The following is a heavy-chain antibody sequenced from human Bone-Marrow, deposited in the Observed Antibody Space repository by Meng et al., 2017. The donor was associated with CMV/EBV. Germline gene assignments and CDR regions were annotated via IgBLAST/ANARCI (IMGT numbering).Heavy chain of an antibody. Sequence: GGSLRLSCAASGFTFSSYAMSWVRQAPGKGLEWVSAISGSGGSTYYADSVKGRFTISRDNAKNSLYLQMNSLRAEDTAVYYCAREGRYCSSTSCAITIFGVDYYYYYGMDVWGQGTTVTVSS. J-gene: IGHJ6*01. D-gene: IGHD2-2*01. CDR3: AREGRYCSSTSCAITIFGVDYYYYYGMDV. CDR2: ISGSGGST. CDR1: GFTFSSYA. V-gene: IGHV3-23*01.